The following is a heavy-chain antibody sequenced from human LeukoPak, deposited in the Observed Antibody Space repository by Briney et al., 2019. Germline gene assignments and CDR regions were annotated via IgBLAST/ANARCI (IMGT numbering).Heavy chain of an antibody. CDR3: ATLTTVVTAYYFDY. D-gene: IGHD4-23*01. CDR1: GGSISSYY. CDR2: IYHSGSA. V-gene: IGHV4-4*09. Sequence: KSSETLSLTCTVSGGSISSYYWSWIRQPLGKGLEWIGYIYHSGSADYNPSLKSRVTISVDTSKSQFSLKLTSVTAADTAVYYCATLTTVVTAYYFDYWGQGTLVTVSS. J-gene: IGHJ4*02.